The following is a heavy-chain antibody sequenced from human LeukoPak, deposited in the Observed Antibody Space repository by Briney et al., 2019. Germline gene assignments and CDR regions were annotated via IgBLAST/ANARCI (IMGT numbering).Heavy chain of an antibody. Sequence: GGSLRLSCAASGFTVSSNYMSWVRQAPGKGLEWVSVIYSGGTTYYADSVKGRFTISRDNSKNTLYLQMNSLRAEETAVYYCARAAGGHYYDSSGYLNYWGQGTLVTVSS. CDR1: GFTVSSNY. D-gene: IGHD3-22*01. J-gene: IGHJ4*02. CDR2: IYSGGTT. V-gene: IGHV3-53*01. CDR3: ARAAGGHYYDSSGYLNY.